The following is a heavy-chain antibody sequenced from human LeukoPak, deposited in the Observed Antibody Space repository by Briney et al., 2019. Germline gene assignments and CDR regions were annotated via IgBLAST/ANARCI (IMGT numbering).Heavy chain of an antibody. CDR3: ARCLRGGDFVAQDAFDI. J-gene: IGHJ3*02. V-gene: IGHV1-46*01. CDR2: INPIGGST. Sequence: ASVKVSCKASAYTFISYYMHWVRQAPGQGLEWMGIINPIGGSTSYAQKFQGRVTMTRDTSTSTVYMELSSLRSEDTAVYYCARCLRGGDFVAQDAFDIWGQGTMVTVSS. D-gene: IGHD2-21*02. CDR1: AYTFISYY.